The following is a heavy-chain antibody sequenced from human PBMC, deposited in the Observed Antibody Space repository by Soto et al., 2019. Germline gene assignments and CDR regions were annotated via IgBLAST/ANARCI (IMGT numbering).Heavy chain of an antibody. CDR3: AKDPAATVTREGY. CDR2: ISYDGSNK. Sequence: PGESLKISCAASGFAFSSYGMHWVRQAPGKGLEWVAVISYDGSNKYYADSVKGRFTISRDNSKNTLYLQMNSLRAEDTAVYYCAKDPAATVTREGYWGQGTLVTVSS. J-gene: IGHJ4*02. D-gene: IGHD4-17*01. CDR1: GFAFSSYG. V-gene: IGHV3-30*18.